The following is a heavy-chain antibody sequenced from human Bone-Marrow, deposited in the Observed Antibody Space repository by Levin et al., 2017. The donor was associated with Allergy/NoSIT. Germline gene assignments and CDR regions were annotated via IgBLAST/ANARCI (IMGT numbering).Heavy chain of an antibody. CDR2: ISTSHGNT. Sequence: PGASVKVSCKTSGYSFTTYGITWVRQAPGQGLEWMGWISTSHGNTNYAQKFQGRVTMTADSSTDTAFMHLGSLTSDDTAVFYCARGMLYSSGNGDEYWGQGTLVTVSS. CDR3: ARGMLYSSGNGDEY. V-gene: IGHV1-18*01. CDR1: GYSFTTYG. D-gene: IGHD3-10*01. J-gene: IGHJ4*02.